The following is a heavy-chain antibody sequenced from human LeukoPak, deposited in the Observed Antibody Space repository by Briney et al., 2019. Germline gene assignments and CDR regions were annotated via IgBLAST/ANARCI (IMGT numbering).Heavy chain of an antibody. CDR1: GFTFSSYA. CDR3: ARDDRDFDY. CDR2: IYSGGST. Sequence: GGSLRLSCAASGFTFSSYAMSWVRQAPGKGLEWVSVIYSGGSTYYADSVKGRFTISRDNSKNTLYLQMNSLRAEDTAVYYCARDDRDFDYWGQGTLVTVSS. J-gene: IGHJ4*02. V-gene: IGHV3-66*01. D-gene: IGHD3-22*01.